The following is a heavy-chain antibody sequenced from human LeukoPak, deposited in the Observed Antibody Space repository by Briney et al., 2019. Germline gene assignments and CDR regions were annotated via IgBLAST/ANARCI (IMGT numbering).Heavy chain of an antibody. CDR2: INPNSGGT. CDR3: ARAKAEYDILTGYYILNWFDP. D-gene: IGHD3-9*01. J-gene: IGHJ5*02. Sequence: GASVKVSCKASGYTFTGYYMHWVRQAPGQGLEWMGRINPNSGGTNYAQKFRGRVTMTRDTSISTAYMELSRLRSDDTAVYYCARAKAEYDILTGYYILNWFDPWGQGTLVTVSS. CDR1: GYTFTGYY. V-gene: IGHV1-2*06.